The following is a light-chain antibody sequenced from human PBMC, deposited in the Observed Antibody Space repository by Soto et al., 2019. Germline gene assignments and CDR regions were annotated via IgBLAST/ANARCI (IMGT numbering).Light chain of an antibody. CDR3: QQRSNWPPMYT. CDR1: QSVSSY. CDR2: DAS. V-gene: IGKV3-11*01. Sequence: EIVLTQSPATLSLSPGERATLSCRASQSVSSYLAWYQQKPGQAPRLLIYDASHRATGIPARLSGSGSGTDFTLTISSLEPEDFAVYYCQQRSNWPPMYTFGQGTKLEIK. J-gene: IGKJ2*01.